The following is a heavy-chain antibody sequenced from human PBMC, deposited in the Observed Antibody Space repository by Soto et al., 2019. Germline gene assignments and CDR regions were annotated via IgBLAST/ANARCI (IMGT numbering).Heavy chain of an antibody. CDR2: IWYDGSNN. CDR1: GFTFSSYG. Sequence: PGGSLRLSCAASGFTFSSYGMHWVRQAPGKGLEWVAVIWYDGSNNYYADSVKGRFTISRDNSKNTLYLQMNSLRAEDTAVYYCAREYSSSSNYYYYGMDVWGQGTTVTVSS. D-gene: IGHD6-6*01. V-gene: IGHV3-33*01. CDR3: AREYSSSSNYYYYGMDV. J-gene: IGHJ6*02.